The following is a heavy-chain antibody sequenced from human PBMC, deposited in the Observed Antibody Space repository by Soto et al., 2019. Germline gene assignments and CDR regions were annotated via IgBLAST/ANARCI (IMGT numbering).Heavy chain of an antibody. V-gene: IGHV4-59*01. D-gene: IGHD3-10*01. J-gene: IGHJ4*02. CDR1: GGSISGYY. CDR3: ARARVAVRVHYYFEY. CDR2: IYYSGST. Sequence: SETLSLTCTVSGGSISGYYWSWTRQPPGKGLEWIGYIYYSGSTNYNPSLKSRVTISVDTSKNQFSLKLSSVTAADTAVYYCARARVAVRVHYYFEYWGQGTLVTVSS.